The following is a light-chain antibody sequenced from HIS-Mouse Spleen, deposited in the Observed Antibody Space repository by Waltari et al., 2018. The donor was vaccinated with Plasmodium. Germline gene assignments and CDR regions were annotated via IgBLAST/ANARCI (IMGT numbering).Light chain of an antibody. J-gene: IGKJ1*01. CDR2: KSS. V-gene: IGKV1-5*03. Sequence: DIQITQSPSTLSASVGGRVTNPCRSSQSISSWLAWYQQKPRKAPKLLIYKSSSLESGVPSSFGSSGARTEFTLTISSLQPDDFATYYCQQYNNYSTFGQGTKVEIK. CDR1: QSISSW. CDR3: QQYNNYST.